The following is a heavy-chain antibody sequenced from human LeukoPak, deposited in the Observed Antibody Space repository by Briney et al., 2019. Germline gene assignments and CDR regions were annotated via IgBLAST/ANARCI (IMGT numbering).Heavy chain of an antibody. CDR2: ISNGGYPT. Sequence: PGGSLRLSCAASGFSFRNFWMSWVRQTPGKGLEWVASISNGGYPTYYVDSVRGRFTISRDDARNSLLLQMNGLRADGTAVYYCTRENYVPDSWGQGTLVTVSS. CDR3: TRENYVPDS. V-gene: IGHV3-7*03. CDR1: GFSFRNFW. J-gene: IGHJ4*02. D-gene: IGHD3-10*02.